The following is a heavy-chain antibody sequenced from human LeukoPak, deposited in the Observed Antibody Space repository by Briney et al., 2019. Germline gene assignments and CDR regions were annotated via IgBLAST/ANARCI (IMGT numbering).Heavy chain of an antibody. Sequence: ASVKVSCKASGYTFTSYDINWVRQATGQGLEWMGWMNPNSGNTGYAQKFQGRVTMTRNTSISTAYMELSGLRSEDTAVYYCARFSSGFKPKDFDPWGQGTPVTVSS. CDR3: ARFSSGFKPKDFDP. D-gene: IGHD3-22*01. J-gene: IGHJ5*02. V-gene: IGHV1-8*01. CDR1: GYTFTSYD. CDR2: MNPNSGNT.